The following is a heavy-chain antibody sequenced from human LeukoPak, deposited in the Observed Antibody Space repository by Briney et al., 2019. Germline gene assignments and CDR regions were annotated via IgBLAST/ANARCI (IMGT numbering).Heavy chain of an antibody. J-gene: IGHJ2*01. CDR3: AKDPSTFLTTGWYFDF. D-gene: IGHD4-17*01. V-gene: IGHV3-23*01. Sequence: GGSLRLSCAASGFTFSSYAMSWVRQAPGKGLEWVSAISGSGGSTYYADSVKGRFTISRDNSKSTFYLQMSSLRAVDTAIYYCAKDPSTFLTTGWYFDFWGRGTLVIVSS. CDR2: ISGSGGST. CDR1: GFTFSSYA.